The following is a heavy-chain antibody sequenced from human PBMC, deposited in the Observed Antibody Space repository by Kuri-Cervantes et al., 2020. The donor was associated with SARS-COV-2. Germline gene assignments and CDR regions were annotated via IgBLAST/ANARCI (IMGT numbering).Heavy chain of an antibody. V-gene: IGHV3-48*02. Sequence: GESLKISCAASGFTFSSYSMNWVRQAPGKGLEWVSYISSSSSTIYYADSVKGRFTISRDNAKNSLYLQMNSLRDEDTAVYYCARDTIFGVVIRESSAFDIWAKGQWSPSPQ. J-gene: IGHJ3*02. CDR3: ARDTIFGVVIRESSAFDI. CDR2: ISSSSSTI. D-gene: IGHD3-3*01. CDR1: GFTFSSYS.